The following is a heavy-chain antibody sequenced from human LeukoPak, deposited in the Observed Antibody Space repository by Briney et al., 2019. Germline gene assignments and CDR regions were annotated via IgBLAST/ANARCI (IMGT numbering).Heavy chain of an antibody. CDR3: ARDKKDYDFWSGYLSYYYYMDV. D-gene: IGHD3-3*01. V-gene: IGHV3-7*01. Sequence: HGGCLRLSCEASGFSFSGYWMSWVRQAPGKGREWVANINQDESEEYYVDSVKGRFTISRDNAKNSLYLQMNSLRVEDTAVYFCARDKKDYDFWSGYLSYYYYMDVWGKGTTVTVSS. CDR2: INQDESEE. CDR1: GFSFSGYW. J-gene: IGHJ6*03.